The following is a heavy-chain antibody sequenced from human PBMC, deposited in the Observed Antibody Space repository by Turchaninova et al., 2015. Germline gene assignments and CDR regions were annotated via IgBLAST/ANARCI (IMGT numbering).Heavy chain of an antibody. CDR1: GYIFTSNG. J-gene: IGHJ4*02. CDR2: ISADSGAT. V-gene: IGHV1-18*01. D-gene: IGHD3-16*02. CDR3: ARDVQYRFDS. Sequence: QVQVVQSGDEIRGPGASVKVPSKPYGYIFTSNGSSGRRPGPGQGLEWMGWISADSGATNYAQRFQGRVTMTTDTSTSTAYMELRSLRSDDTAVYYCARDVQYRFDSWGQGTLVTVSS.